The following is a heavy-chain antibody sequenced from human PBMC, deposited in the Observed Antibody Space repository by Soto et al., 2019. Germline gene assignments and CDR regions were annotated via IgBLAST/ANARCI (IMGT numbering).Heavy chain of an antibody. D-gene: IGHD4-17*01. CDR3: ARATRDYGDYGYFDY. Sequence: SETLSLTCTVSGGSISSGGYYWSWIRQHPGKGLEWIGYIYYSGSTYYNPSLKSRVTISVDTSKNQFSLKLSSVTAADTAVYYCARATRDYGDYGYFDYWGQGTLVTVSS. CDR2: IYYSGST. CDR1: GGSISSGGYY. V-gene: IGHV4-31*03. J-gene: IGHJ4*02.